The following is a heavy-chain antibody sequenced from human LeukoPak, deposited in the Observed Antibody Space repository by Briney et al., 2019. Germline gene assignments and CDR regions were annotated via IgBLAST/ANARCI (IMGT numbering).Heavy chain of an antibody. D-gene: IGHD2-2*01. CDR3: ARGDCSSTICYSPMDV. J-gene: IGHJ6*03. CDR1: GYSISSGYY. V-gene: IGHV4-38-2*02. CDR2: IYRSGST. Sequence: SETLSLTCTVSGYSISSGYYWVWIRQPPGKGLEWIGSIYRSGSTDYNPSLKSRVTISVDTSQNQFSLKVNSVTAADTAVYYCARGDCSSTICYSPMDVWGKGTTVTVSS.